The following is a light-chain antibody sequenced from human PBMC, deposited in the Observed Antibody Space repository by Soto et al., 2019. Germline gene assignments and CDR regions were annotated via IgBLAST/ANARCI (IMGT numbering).Light chain of an antibody. V-gene: IGKV1-12*01. CDR2: DAS. CDR3: QQANSFPLT. CDR1: HDRSSE. Sequence: DIQMTPSQSTLSASVWYNVTITCHASHDRSSELTWYQQNPGKGPRLLIYDASKWQSGVPARFSGSGSGTDFTLTISSVQPEDFATYYCQQANSFPLTFGGGTKVDIK. J-gene: IGKJ4*01.